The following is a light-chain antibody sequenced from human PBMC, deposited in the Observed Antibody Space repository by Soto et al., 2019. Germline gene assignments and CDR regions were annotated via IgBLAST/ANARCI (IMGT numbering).Light chain of an antibody. V-gene: IGKV1-27*01. CDR1: QGISNY. J-gene: IGKJ1*01. Sequence: DIQMTQSPASLSASIGDRVTITCRASQGISNYLAWYQQKPGKVPKLLIYAASTLQSGVPSRFSGSGSGTDFTLNISSLQPEDVATYYCQKYLSSLWTFGQGTKVDIK. CDR2: AAS. CDR3: QKYLSSLWT.